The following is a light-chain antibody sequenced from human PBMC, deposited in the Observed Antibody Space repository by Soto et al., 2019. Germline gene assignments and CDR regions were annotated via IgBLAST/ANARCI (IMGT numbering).Light chain of an antibody. V-gene: IGKV3-15*01. J-gene: IGKJ1*01. CDR2: GAS. Sequence: EIVLTQSPATLSLSPGERATLSCRASQSVSSSLAWYQQTPGQAPRLLIYGASTRATGIPVRFSGSGSGTEFTLTISSLQSEDFAFYYCQQYDNWPWTFGQGTKVDIK. CDR3: QQYDNWPWT. CDR1: QSVSSS.